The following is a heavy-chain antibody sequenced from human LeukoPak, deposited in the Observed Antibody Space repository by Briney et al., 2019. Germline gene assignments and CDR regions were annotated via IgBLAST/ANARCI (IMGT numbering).Heavy chain of an antibody. CDR2: IYPGDSDT. D-gene: IGHD2-15*01. CDR1: GGTFSSYA. Sequence: GASVKVSCKASGGTFSSYAISWVRQMPGKGLEWMGIIYPGDSDTRYSPSFQGQVTISADKSISTAYLQWSSLKASDTAMYYCARPYCSGGSCYVSGGAFDIWGQGTMVTVSS. CDR3: ARPYCSGGSCYVSGGAFDI. J-gene: IGHJ3*02. V-gene: IGHV5-51*01.